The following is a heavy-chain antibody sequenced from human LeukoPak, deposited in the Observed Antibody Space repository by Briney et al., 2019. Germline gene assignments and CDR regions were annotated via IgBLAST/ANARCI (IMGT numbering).Heavy chain of an antibody. CDR1: GGSISSYY. D-gene: IGHD2-21*02. V-gene: IGHV4-59*08. CDR2: IYYSGST. J-gene: IGHJ5*02. Sequence: SETLSLTCTVSGGSISSYYWSWIRQPPGKGLEWIGYIYYSGSTNCNPSLKSRVTISVDTSKNQFSLKLSSVTAADTAVYYCARLYCGGDCYLNPWGQGTLVTVSS. CDR3: ARLYCGGDCYLNP.